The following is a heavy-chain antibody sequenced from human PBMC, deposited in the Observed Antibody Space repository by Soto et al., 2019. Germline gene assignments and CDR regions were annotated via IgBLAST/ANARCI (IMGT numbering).Heavy chain of an antibody. CDR1: GGTFSSYA. V-gene: IGHV1-69*01. CDR2: IIPIFGTA. D-gene: IGHD1-26*01. Sequence: QVQLVQSGAAVKKPGSSVKVSCKASGGTFSSYAISWVRQAPVQGLEWMGGIIPIFGTANYAQKFQGRVTITADESTSTAYMELSSLRSEDTAVYYCARDRRGSYDFDYWGQGTLVTVSS. CDR3: ARDRRGSYDFDY. J-gene: IGHJ4*02.